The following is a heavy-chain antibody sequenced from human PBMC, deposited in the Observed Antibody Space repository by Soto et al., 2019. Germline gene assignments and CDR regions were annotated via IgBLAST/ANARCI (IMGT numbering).Heavy chain of an antibody. Sequence: PGGSLRLSCVGSGFTFSSNWMTWVRQAPGKGLEWVGNIRQDGSEKNYVDSVKGRFTISRDNAKNSLYLQMNSLRAEDTAVYYCARDDLAGTPPYWGQGTLVTVSS. V-gene: IGHV3-7*01. CDR3: ARDDLAGTPPY. D-gene: IGHD6-19*01. J-gene: IGHJ4*02. CDR1: GFTFSSNW. CDR2: IRQDGSEK.